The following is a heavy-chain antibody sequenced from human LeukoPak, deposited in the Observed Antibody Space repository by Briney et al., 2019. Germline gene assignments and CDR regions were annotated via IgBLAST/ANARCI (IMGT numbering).Heavy chain of an antibody. CDR2: IKQDGSEK. J-gene: IGHJ4*02. V-gene: IGHV3-7*01. CDR1: GFTFSRYW. CDR3: ARFDSKTGIY. D-gene: IGHD1-14*01. Sequence: GGSLRLSCAASGFTFSRYWMSWVRQAPGKGLEWVANIKQDGSEKYYVDSVKGRFTISRDNAKNSLYPQMNSLRAEDTAVYYCARFDSKTGIYWGQGTLVTVSS.